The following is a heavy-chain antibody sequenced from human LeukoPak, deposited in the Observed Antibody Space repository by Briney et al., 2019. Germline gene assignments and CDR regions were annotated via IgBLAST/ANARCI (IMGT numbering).Heavy chain of an antibody. V-gene: IGHV4-59*01. CDR1: GGSISSYY. CDR2: IYYSGST. Sequence: SETLSLTCTVSGGSISSYYWSWIRQPPGKGLEWIGYIYYSGSTNYNPSLKSRVTISVDTSKNQFSLKLSSVTAADTAVYYCASSGYRGYDWFDPWGQGTLVTVSS. CDR3: ASSGYRGYDWFDP. D-gene: IGHD5-12*01. J-gene: IGHJ5*02.